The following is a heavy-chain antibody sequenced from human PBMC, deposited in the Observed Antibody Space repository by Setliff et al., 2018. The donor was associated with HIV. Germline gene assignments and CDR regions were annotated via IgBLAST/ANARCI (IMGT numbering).Heavy chain of an antibody. CDR3: ARGRYLGDISDSLFDF. Sequence: PSETLSLTCSVSGGSMRTDGYFWSWIRHHPGQGLEWIGYIYHSGSTFYNPYLEGRLIISLDPRKNQFSLKLGSLTAADTAVYDCARGRYLGDISDSLFDFWGQGTLVTVSS. V-gene: IGHV4-31*03. D-gene: IGHD2-21*02. CDR2: IYHSGST. CDR1: GGSMRTDGYF. J-gene: IGHJ4*02.